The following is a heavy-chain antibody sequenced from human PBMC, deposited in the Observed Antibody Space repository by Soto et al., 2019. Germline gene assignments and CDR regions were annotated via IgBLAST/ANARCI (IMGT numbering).Heavy chain of an antibody. Sequence: EVQLVQSGAEVKKPGESLKISCKGSGYSFTSYWIGWVRQMPGKGLECMGIIYPGDSDTRYSPSFQGQVTISADKSISTAYLQWSSPKASDTAMYYCARTAAAGKNYYGVDVWGQGTTVTVSS. CDR2: IYPGDSDT. J-gene: IGHJ6*02. CDR1: GYSFTSYW. V-gene: IGHV5-51*01. CDR3: ARTAAAGKNYYGVDV. D-gene: IGHD6-13*01.